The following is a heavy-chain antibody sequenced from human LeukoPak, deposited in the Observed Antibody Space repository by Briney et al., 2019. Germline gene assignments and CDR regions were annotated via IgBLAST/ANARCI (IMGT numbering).Heavy chain of an antibody. J-gene: IGHJ4*02. CDR1: GFTFSSYG. V-gene: IGHV3-30*03. D-gene: IGHD2-15*01. CDR3: ARELVGSGY. CDR2: ISYDGSNK. Sequence: GRSLRLSCAASGFTFSSYGMHWVRQAPGKGLEWVAVISYDGSNKYYADSVKGRFTISRDNAKNSLYLQMNSLRAEDTAVYYCARELVGSGYWGQGTLVTVSS.